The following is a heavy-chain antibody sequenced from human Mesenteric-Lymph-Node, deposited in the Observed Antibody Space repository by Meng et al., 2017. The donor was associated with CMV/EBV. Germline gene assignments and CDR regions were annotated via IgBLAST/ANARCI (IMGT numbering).Heavy chain of an antibody. CDR1: GGSFSGYY. J-gene: IGHJ4*02. V-gene: IGHV4-34*01. D-gene: IGHD1-26*01. CDR3: SRGADRAKLGMY. CDR2: INHSGST. Sequence: SQTLSLTCAVYGGSFSGYYWSWIRQPPGKGLEWIGEINHSGSTNYNPSLKSRVTISADTSKSQFFLNLNSLTAADTAVYYCSRGADRAKLGMYWGQGTAVTVSS.